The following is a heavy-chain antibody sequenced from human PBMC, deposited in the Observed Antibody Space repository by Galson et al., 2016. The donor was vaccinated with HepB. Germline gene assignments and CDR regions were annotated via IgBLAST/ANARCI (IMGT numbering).Heavy chain of an antibody. V-gene: IGHV4-61*05. J-gene: IGHJ6*02. D-gene: IGHD6-19*01. CDR2: VNHGGRA. Sequence: SETLSLTCSVSGDSIISNAYSWAWIRRPPGRGLEWIGEVNHGGRAIANPSLKSRVTLSVDTSKNHFSLNMTSMTAADTAVYYCVRGDRLGGYYYGLDVWGQGTPVTVSS. CDR3: VRGDRLGGYYYGLDV. CDR1: GDSIISNAYS.